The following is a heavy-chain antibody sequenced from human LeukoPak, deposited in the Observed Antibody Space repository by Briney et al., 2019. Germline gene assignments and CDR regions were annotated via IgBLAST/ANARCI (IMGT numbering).Heavy chain of an antibody. J-gene: IGHJ4*02. Sequence: SETLSLTCTVSGGSIRSSYYYWSWIRQPPGKGLEWIGYIYNSGSTYYNPSLKSRVTISVDTSKNQFSLRLSSVTAADAAVYYCVRDRELNYWGQGTLVTVSS. D-gene: IGHD1-26*01. CDR2: IYNSGST. CDR3: VRDRELNY. CDR1: GGSIRSSYYY. V-gene: IGHV4-61*01.